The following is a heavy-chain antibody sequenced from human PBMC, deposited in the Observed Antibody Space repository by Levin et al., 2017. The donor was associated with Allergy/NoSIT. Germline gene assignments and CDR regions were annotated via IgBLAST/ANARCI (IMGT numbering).Heavy chain of an antibody. D-gene: IGHD3-3*01. CDR3: ATPLFDFWGGAWAY. CDR1: GFTFDKFW. J-gene: IGHJ4*02. Sequence: GGSLRLSCAASGFTFDKFWMSWVRQAPGKGLQWVANIKQDGGEKYYVDSVKGRCTVSRDNAKNAVYLEMSSLRADDTGVYYCATPLFDFWGGAWAYWGQGILVTVSS. CDR2: IKQDGGEK. V-gene: IGHV3-7*01.